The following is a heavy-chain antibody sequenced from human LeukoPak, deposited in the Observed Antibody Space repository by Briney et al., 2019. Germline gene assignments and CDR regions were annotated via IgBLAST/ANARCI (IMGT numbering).Heavy chain of an antibody. J-gene: IGHJ5*02. CDR2: ISSSGSYI. CDR1: GFTFRSYS. V-gene: IGHV3-21*01. CDR3: AREYCSGGTCLPPT. D-gene: IGHD2-15*01. Sequence: PGRSLRLSCAASGFTFRSYSMNWVRQAPGKGLEWVSLISSSGSYIYYAGSVKGRFTISRDNAKNSLYLQMNSLRAEDTAVYYCAREYCSGGTCLPPTWGQGTLVTVSS.